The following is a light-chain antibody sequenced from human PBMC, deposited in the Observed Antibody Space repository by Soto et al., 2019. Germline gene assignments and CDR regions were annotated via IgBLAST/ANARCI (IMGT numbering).Light chain of an antibody. CDR3: SSYTTSYFYV. J-gene: IGLJ1*01. CDR1: GRDIGAYDY. Sequence: SARTQPASVSGSPGQSITISCTGSGRDIGAYDYVSWYQQHPGKAPKLLIYGVKNRPSGVSYRFSASKSAFTASLTISGLQAEDEAHYYCSSYTTSYFYVFGPVTKVT. V-gene: IGLV2-14*01. CDR2: GVK.